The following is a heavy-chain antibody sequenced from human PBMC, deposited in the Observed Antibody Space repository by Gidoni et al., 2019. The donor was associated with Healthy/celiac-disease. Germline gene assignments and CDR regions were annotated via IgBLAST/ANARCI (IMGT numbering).Heavy chain of an antibody. J-gene: IGHJ6*02. V-gene: IGHV3-11*01. CDR1: GFTFSDSY. D-gene: IGHD6-19*01. CDR2: ISSSGSTI. Sequence: QVQLVASGGGLVKPGWSLRLSCAASGFTFSDSYMSWIRQAPGKGLEWVSYISSSGSTIYYADSVKGRFTSDRDNAKNSLYLQMNSLRAEDTAVYYCARDGPGVAGYYYYGMDVWGQGTTVTVSS. CDR3: ARDGPGVAGYYYYGMDV.